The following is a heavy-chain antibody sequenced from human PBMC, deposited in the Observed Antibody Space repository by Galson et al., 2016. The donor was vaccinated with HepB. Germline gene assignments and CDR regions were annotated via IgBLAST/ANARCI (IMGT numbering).Heavy chain of an antibody. CDR2: IYYSGST. V-gene: IGHV4-39*01. Sequence: SETLSLTCTVSGDSVSSSSYYWGWIRQPPGKGLEWIGTIYYSGSTYHNPSLKSRVTISLDTSKNQFSRKLSSVTAADTAVYYCARRVWNKIDYWGQGTLVTVSS. CDR3: ARRVWNKIDY. CDR1: GDSVSSSSYY. D-gene: IGHD1/OR15-1a*01. J-gene: IGHJ4*02.